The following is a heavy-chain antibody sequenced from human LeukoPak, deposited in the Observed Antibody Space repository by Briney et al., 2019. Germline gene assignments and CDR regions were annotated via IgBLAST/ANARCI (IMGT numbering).Heavy chain of an antibody. CDR2: FDPEDGET. J-gene: IGHJ5*02. CDR1: GYTFTSYD. CDR3: ARVPCTSASCTNWFDP. D-gene: IGHD2-8*02. Sequence: GASVKVSCKASGYTFTSYDVNWFRQATGQGLEWMGGFDPEDGETIYAQKFQGRVTMTEDTSTDTAYMELSSLRSDDTAVYYCARVPCTSASCTNWFDPWGQGTLVTVSS. V-gene: IGHV1-24*01.